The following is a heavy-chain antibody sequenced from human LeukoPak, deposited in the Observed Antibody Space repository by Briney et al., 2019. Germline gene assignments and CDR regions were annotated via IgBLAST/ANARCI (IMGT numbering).Heavy chain of an antibody. D-gene: IGHD4-17*01. CDR2: ISGSGGST. J-gene: IGHJ6*03. Sequence: GGSLRLSCAASGFTFSSYGMSWVRQAPGKGLEWVSAISGSGGSTYYADSVKGRFTISRDNSKNTLYLQMNSLRAEDTAVYYCAKDNYGDYYYYYYYMDVWGKGTTVTISS. V-gene: IGHV3-23*01. CDR1: GFTFSSYG. CDR3: AKDNYGDYYYYYYYMDV.